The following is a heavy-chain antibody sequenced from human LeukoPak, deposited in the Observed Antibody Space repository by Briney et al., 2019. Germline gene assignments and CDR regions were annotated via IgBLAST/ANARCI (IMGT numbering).Heavy chain of an antibody. V-gene: IGHV4-39*07. J-gene: IGHJ5*02. D-gene: IGHD3-10*01. CDR3: ARGGYYGSGNDFRFDP. CDR2: IYYSGST. Sequence: SETLSLTCTVSGGSISSTGYYWGWIRQPPGKGLEWIGSIYYSGSTYYNPSLKSRVTISVDTSKNQFSLKLNSVTAADTAVYYCARGGYYGSGNDFRFDPWGQGTLVTVSS. CDR1: GGSISSTGYY.